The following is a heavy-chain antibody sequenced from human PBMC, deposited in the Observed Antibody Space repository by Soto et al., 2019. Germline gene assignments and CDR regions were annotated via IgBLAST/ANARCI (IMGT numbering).Heavy chain of an antibody. D-gene: IGHD6-19*01. V-gene: IGHV1-69*02. J-gene: IGHJ4*02. Sequence: QVQLVQSGAEVRKPGSSVKVSCKASGGTFSSYSISWGRQAPGQGLEWMGRIIPILGIANYAQKFQGRVTITADKSTSTADMELSSLRAEDTAVYHCARGGVAGFDYCGQGTLVTVSS. CDR1: GGTFSSYS. CDR3: ARGGVAGFDY. CDR2: IIPILGIA.